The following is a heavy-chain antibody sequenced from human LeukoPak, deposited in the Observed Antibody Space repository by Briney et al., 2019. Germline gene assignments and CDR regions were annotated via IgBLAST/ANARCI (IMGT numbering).Heavy chain of an antibody. CDR1: GFSFSSYS. CDR2: ISTSSSAI. V-gene: IGHV3-48*01. CDR3: ASGNCSGGSCYWSDY. J-gene: IGHJ4*02. D-gene: IGHD2-15*01. Sequence: PGGSLRLSCAASGFSFSSYSMNWVRQAPGKGLEWVSYISTSSSAIYHADSVKGRFTISRDNAKNSLYLQMNSLRAEDTAVYYCASGNCSGGSCYWSDYWGQGTLVTVSS.